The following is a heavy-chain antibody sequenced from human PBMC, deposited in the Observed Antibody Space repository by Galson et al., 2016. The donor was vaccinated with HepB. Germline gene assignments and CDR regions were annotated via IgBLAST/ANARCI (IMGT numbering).Heavy chain of an antibody. V-gene: IGHV3-21*01. CDR1: GFTFSTYS. CDR3: TREAVANCGDDCSLPLGGNWYFDL. Sequence: SLRLSCAASGFTFSTYSVTWVRQVPGKGLAWVSYISSGGTYIYYADSVQGRFTLSRDNAKNSLHLQMNSLRAEDTAVYYCTREAVANCGDDCSLPLGGNWYFDLWGRGTLVTVSS. D-gene: IGHD2-21*02. J-gene: IGHJ2*01. CDR2: ISSGGTYI.